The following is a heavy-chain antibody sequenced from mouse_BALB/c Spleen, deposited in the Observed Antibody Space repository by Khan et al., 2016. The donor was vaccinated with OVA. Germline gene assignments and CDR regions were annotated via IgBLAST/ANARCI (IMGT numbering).Heavy chain of an antibody. V-gene: IGHV3-2*02. CDR1: GYSITSGYA. CDR2: ISYSGGT. J-gene: IGHJ2*01. D-gene: IGHD1-1*01. CDR3: ARGNYYGYYFDY. Sequence: DVQLQESGPGLVKPSQSLSLTCTVTGYSITSGYAWNWIRQFPGNKLEWMGYISYSGGTSYNPSLKSRISITRATSKNQFFLQLNSVTTEDTATYYCARGNYYGYYFDYWGQGTTLTVSS.